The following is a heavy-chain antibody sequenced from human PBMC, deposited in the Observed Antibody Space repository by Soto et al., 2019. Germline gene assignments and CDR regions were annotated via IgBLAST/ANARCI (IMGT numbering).Heavy chain of an antibody. CDR1: GFTFSSYA. CDR3: ARGTIVARQHLDY. CDR2: ISIRGGDE. J-gene: IGHJ4*02. D-gene: IGHD6-6*01. V-gene: IGHV3-30*03. Sequence: PGGSLRLSCVASGFTFSSYAMHWARQAPGKGLEWVTVISIRGGDEYYAESVRGRFTISRDDSKNTLYLQMDSLRVEDTAVYYCARGTIVARQHLDYWGQGTLVTVSS.